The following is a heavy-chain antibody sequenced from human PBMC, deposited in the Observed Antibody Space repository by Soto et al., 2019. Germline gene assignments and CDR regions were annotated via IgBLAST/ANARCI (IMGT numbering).Heavy chain of an antibody. CDR3: ALGGSYRFDC. CDR1: SDSISCSYW. J-gene: IGHJ4*02. Sequence: QVLLQESGPGLVKPSGTLSLTCAVSSDSISCSYWWSWVRQPPGKGLEWIGEIYHSGSTNHNASLKSRVTMSVDESKNQFSLKLSSVTAADTAVYYWALGGSYRFDCWGQGRLVTVSS. V-gene: IGHV4-4*02. CDR2: IYHSGST. D-gene: IGHD3-16*02.